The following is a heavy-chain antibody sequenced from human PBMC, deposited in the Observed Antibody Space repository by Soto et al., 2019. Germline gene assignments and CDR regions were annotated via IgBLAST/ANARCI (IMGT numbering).Heavy chain of an antibody. Sequence: GASVKVSCKASGYTFSDYGISWVRQAPGQRPEYMGWISTNNGNTKYAQNIQGRVTMTTDTYTSTGYMELRSLRPDDTAVYYCAIQRAGAYGMDVWGQGTTVTV. CDR1: GYTFSDYG. V-gene: IGHV1-18*01. CDR3: AIQRAGAYGMDV. CDR2: ISTNNGNT. J-gene: IGHJ6*02. D-gene: IGHD3-10*01.